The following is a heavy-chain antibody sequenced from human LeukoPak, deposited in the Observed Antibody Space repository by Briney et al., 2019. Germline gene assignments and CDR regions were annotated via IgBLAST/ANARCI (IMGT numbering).Heavy chain of an antibody. D-gene: IGHD3-10*01. CDR3: ARTGTISGGSGSYYNQDY. Sequence: ASVKVSCKASGYTFTSYGISWVRQAPGQGLGWMGWISAYNGNTNYAQKLQGRVTMTTDTSTSTAYMELRSLRSDDTAVYYCARTGTISGGSGSYYNQDYWGQGTLVTVSS. CDR2: ISAYNGNT. J-gene: IGHJ4*02. V-gene: IGHV1-18*01. CDR1: GYTFTSYG.